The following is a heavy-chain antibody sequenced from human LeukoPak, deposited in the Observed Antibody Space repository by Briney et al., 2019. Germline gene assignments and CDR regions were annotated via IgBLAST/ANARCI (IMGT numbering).Heavy chain of an antibody. V-gene: IGHV5-51*01. CDR2: IYPGDSDT. J-gene: IGHJ4*02. CDR3: ARHSLGGTMIVD. D-gene: IGHD3-22*01. Sequence: GESLRISCQASGYRLTNYWIGWVRQMPGKGLEWMGIIYPGDSDTRYSPSFQGQVTISADKSISTAYLQWSSLKASDTAMYYCARHSLGGTMIVDWGQGTLVTVSS. CDR1: GYRLTNYW.